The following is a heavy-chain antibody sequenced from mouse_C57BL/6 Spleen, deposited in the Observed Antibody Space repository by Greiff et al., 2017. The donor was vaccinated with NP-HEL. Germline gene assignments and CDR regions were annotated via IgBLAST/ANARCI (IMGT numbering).Heavy chain of an antibody. J-gene: IGHJ2*01. V-gene: IGHV1-61*01. CDR3: ARELGTTVVARDY. Sequence: VQLQQPGAELVRPGSSVKLSCKASGYTFTSYWMDWVKQRPGQGLEWIGNIYPSDSETHYNQKFKDKATLTVDKSSSTAYMQLSSLTSEDSAVYYCARELGTTVVARDYWGQGTTLTVSS. CDR1: GYTFTSYW. D-gene: IGHD1-1*01. CDR2: IYPSDSET.